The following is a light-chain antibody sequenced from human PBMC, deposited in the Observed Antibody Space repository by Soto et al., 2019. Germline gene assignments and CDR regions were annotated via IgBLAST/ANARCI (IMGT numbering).Light chain of an antibody. CDR2: DAS. CDR3: QHRSTWWT. Sequence: DIVLTQSPGTLSLSPGDRATLSCRASQSVGTFLAWYQHKPGQAPRLLIYDASERATGIPVKFTGSGYGTDFTLTISGLESEDSAVYYCQHRSTWWTFGQGTKVE. V-gene: IGKV3-11*01. J-gene: IGKJ1*01. CDR1: QSVGTF.